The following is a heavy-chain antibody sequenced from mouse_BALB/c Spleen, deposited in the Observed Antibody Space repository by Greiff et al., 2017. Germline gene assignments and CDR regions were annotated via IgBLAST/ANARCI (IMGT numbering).Heavy chain of an antibody. CDR1: GFTFSSYA. D-gene: IGHD2-4*01. CDR3: AREITTYFDY. Sequence: EVQVVESGGGLVKPGGSLKLSCAASGFTFSSYAMSWVRQTPEKRLEWVATISSGGSYTYYPDSVKGRFTISRDNAKNTLYLQMSSLRSEDTAMYYCAREITTYFDYWGQGTTLTVSS. CDR2: ISSGGSYT. V-gene: IGHV5-9-3*01. J-gene: IGHJ2*01.